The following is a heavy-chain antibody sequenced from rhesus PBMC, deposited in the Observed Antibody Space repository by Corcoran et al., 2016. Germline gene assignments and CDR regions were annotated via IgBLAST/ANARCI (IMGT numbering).Heavy chain of an antibody. CDR2: ISYTGGST. V-gene: IGHV3S18*01. CDR3: ARGDYSNYFDY. Sequence: EVQLVESGGGLAKPGGSLRLSCAASGFSFSDSYMYWVRQAPGKGLEWVSVISYTGGSTYYADSVKGRFTISRENAKNTLYLQMDSLRAEDTAVYYCARGDYSNYFDYWGQGVLVTVSS. J-gene: IGHJ4*01. CDR1: GFSFSDSY. D-gene: IGHD4-29*01.